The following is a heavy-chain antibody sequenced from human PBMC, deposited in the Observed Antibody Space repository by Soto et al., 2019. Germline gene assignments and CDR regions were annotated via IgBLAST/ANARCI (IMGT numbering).Heavy chain of an antibody. D-gene: IGHD1-26*01. V-gene: IGHV3-73*02. J-gene: IGHJ4*02. CDR1: GFTFSGST. CDR3: TREGAAHDS. Sequence: EVQLVESGGGSVQPGGSLKLSCAASGFTFSGSTMHWVRQASEKGLEWVGRIRTKTNNYATAYAASLKGRFTISRDDSKNTAYLQMNSLKTEDAALYYCTREGAAHDSWGQGTLVTVSS. CDR2: IRTKTNNYAT.